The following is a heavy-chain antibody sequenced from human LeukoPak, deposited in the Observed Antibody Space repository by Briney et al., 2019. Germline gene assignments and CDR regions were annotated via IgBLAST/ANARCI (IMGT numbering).Heavy chain of an antibody. CDR3: ARAGSRFLDYYYYGMDV. V-gene: IGHV1-46*01. D-gene: IGHD3-3*01. CDR1: GYTFTSYY. J-gene: IGHJ6*02. CDR2: INPSGGST. Sequence: ASVKVSCKASGYTFTSYYMHWVRQAPGQGLEWMGIINPSGGSTSYAQKFQGRVTMTRDTSTSTVYMELSGLRSEDTAVYYCARAGSRFLDYYYYGMDVWGQGTTVTVSS.